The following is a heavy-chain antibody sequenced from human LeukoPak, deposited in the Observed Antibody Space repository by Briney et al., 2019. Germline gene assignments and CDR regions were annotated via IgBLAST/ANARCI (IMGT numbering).Heavy chain of an antibody. V-gene: IGHV3-9*01. CDR1: GFTFDDYA. D-gene: IGHD3-10*01. J-gene: IGHJ4*02. CDR3: AKDLGGSGSWYYCDY. Sequence: GRSLRLSCAASGFTFDDYAMHWVRQAPGKGLEWVSGISWNSGSIGYADSVKGRFTISRDNAKNSLYLQMNSLRAEDTALYYCAKDLGGSGSWYYCDYWGQGTLVTVSS. CDR2: ISWNSGSI.